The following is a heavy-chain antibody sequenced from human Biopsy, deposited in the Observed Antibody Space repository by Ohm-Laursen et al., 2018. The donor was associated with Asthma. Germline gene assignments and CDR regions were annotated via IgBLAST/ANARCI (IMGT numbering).Heavy chain of an antibody. V-gene: IGHV3-30*01. Sequence: SLRLSCSATGFSFSNFAIHWVRQAPGKGLEWVGVISKDASTQDYADSVKGRFTMARDNSKNTLDLQMNSLREEDTAVYYCVRDGTDDAFDIWGQGTVVGVSS. CDR3: VRDGTDDAFDI. CDR1: GFSFSNFA. J-gene: IGHJ3*02. D-gene: IGHD1-1*01. CDR2: ISKDASTQ.